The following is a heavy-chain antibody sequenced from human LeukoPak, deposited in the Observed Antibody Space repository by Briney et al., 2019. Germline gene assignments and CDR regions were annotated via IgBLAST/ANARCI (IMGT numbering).Heavy chain of an antibody. CDR3: ARDRENPHSGRYSTFDY. CDR1: GGSISSSSHY. D-gene: IGHD1-26*01. CDR2: IYYSGST. V-gene: IGHV4-39*07. J-gene: IGHJ4*02. Sequence: PSETLSLTCTVSGGSISSSSHYWGWIRQPPGKGLEWIGNIYYSGSTHYNSSLKSRVTISVDTSKNQFSLELSSVTAADTAVYYCARDRENPHSGRYSTFDYWGQGTLVTVSS.